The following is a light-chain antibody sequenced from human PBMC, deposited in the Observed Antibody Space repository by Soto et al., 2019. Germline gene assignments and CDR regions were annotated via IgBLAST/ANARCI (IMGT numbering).Light chain of an antibody. CDR3: QQYGSSPQYT. CDR2: GSS. CDR1: QSVSNNY. J-gene: IGKJ2*01. V-gene: IGKV3-20*01. Sequence: EVVLTQSPGTLSLSPGERATLSCRASQSVSNNYLSWYQQKPGQAHRLLIFGSSDRATGIPDRFSGSVSGTDFTLTISRLEPEDFAVYYCQQYGSSPQYTFGQGTKLEIK.